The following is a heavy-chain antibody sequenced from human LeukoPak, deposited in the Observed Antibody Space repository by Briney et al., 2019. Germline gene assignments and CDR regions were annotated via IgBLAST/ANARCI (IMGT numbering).Heavy chain of an antibody. Sequence: SETLSLTCTVSGGSISSYYWSWIRQPPGKGLEWIGYIYYSGSTNYNPSLKSRVTISVDTSKNQFSLKLSSVTAADTAVYYCARGLDSSGWFYYYYMDVWGKGTTVTISS. D-gene: IGHD6-19*01. J-gene: IGHJ6*03. CDR3: ARGLDSSGWFYYYYMDV. CDR2: IYYSGST. CDR1: GGSISSYY. V-gene: IGHV4-59*01.